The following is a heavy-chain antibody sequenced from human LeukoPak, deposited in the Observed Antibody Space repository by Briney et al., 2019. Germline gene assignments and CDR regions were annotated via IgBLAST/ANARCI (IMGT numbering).Heavy chain of an antibody. Sequence: SETLSLTCTVSGYSISSSYYWGWIRQPPGKGLEWFRSIYHSGSTYYNPSLKSRVTISVDTSKNQFSLRLSSVTAADTAVYYCARGLYSSSSYYYWGQGTLVTVSS. V-gene: IGHV4-38-2*02. CDR1: GYSISSSYY. CDR2: IYHSGST. D-gene: IGHD6-6*01. CDR3: ARGLYSSSSYYY. J-gene: IGHJ4*02.